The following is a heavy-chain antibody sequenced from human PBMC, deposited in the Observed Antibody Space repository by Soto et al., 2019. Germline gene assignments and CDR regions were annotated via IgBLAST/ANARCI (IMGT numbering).Heavy chain of an antibody. CDR3: ARQFDYESSGYYYAY. V-gene: IGHV1-69*01. CDR2: ITPMFGTA. J-gene: IGHJ4*02. Sequence: QVQLVQSGAEVKKPGSSVKVSCKASGGTFSRYTISWVRQAPGQGLEWMGGITPMFGTANYAQKFQGIVTIAADESTSTAYMELSSLRSEDTAVYYCARQFDYESSGYYYAYWGQGTVVTVSS. D-gene: IGHD3-22*01. CDR1: GGTFSRYT.